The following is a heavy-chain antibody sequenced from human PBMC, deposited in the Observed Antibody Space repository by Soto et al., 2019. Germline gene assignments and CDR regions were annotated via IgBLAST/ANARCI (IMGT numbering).Heavy chain of an antibody. J-gene: IGHJ4*02. V-gene: IGHV3-66*01. CDR1: GLTVSGNY. CDR2: IYGDGST. Sequence: EGQLVESGGGLVQPGGSLRLSCAASGLTVSGNYMNWVRQVPGKGLEWVSVIYGDGSTYYADSVKGRFTISRDNSKNTLYLQLNSLIAEDTAVYYCATSPTWPNYFEYWGLGTLVAVSS. D-gene: IGHD2-8*01. CDR3: ATSPTWPNYFEY.